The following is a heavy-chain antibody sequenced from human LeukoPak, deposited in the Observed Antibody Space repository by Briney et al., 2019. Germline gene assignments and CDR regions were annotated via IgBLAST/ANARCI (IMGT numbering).Heavy chain of an antibody. V-gene: IGHV1-24*01. CDR1: GYTLTELS. J-gene: IGHJ2*01. Sequence: ASVKVSCKVSGYTLTELSMHWVRQAPGKGLEWMGGFDPEDGETIYAQKFQGRVTMTEDTSTDTAYMELSSLRSEDTAVYYCATDLKPYYDILTGYSRGWYFDLWGRGTLVTVSS. D-gene: IGHD3-9*01. CDR3: ATDLKPYYDILTGYSRGWYFDL. CDR2: FDPEDGET.